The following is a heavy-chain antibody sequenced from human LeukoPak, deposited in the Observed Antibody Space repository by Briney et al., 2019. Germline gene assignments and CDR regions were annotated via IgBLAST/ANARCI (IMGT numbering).Heavy chain of an antibody. CDR3: ARDGAASSGGGFDP. V-gene: IGHV1-2*02. D-gene: IGHD6-19*01. CDR2: INPNSGGT. CDR1: GYTFTGYY. J-gene: IGHJ5*02. Sequence: ASVKVSCKASGYTFTGYYMHWVRQAPGQGLEWMGWINPNSGGTNYAQKFQGRVTMTRDTSISTAYMELSRLRSDDTAVYYCARDGAASSGGGFDPWGQGTLVTVSS.